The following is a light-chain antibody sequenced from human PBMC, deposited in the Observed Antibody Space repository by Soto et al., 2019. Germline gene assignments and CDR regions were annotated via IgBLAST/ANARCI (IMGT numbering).Light chain of an antibody. Sequence: DIQMTQSPSSLSASVGDRVTITCRASQGISNYLAWYQQKPGKVPKLLIYAAYTLQSGVPSRFSGSGSGTDFTLTISSLQPEDVATYYCQKYNSAPPDTFGQGTRLEIK. CDR3: QKYNSAPPDT. J-gene: IGKJ5*01. CDR2: AAY. CDR1: QGISNY. V-gene: IGKV1-27*01.